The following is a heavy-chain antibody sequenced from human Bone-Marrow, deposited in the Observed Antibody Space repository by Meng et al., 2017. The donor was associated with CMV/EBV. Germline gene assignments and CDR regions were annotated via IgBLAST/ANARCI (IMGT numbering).Heavy chain of an antibody. CDR2: ISYDGSNK. CDR3: AREMVGYCSSTSCHHYYYYGMDV. Sequence: GEYLKISCAASGFTFSSYAMHWVRQAPGKGLEWVAVISYDGSNKYYADSVKGRFTISRDNSKNTLYLQMNSLRAEDTAVYYCAREMVGYCSSTSCHHYYYYGMDVWGQGTTVTVSS. J-gene: IGHJ6*02. CDR1: GFTFSSYA. D-gene: IGHD2-2*01. V-gene: IGHV3-30-3*01.